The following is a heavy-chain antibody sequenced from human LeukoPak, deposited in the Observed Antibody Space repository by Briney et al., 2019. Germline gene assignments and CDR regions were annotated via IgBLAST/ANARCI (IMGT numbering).Heavy chain of an antibody. CDR1: GFTFSSYD. Sequence: GGSLRLSCAASGFTFSSYDMSWVRQAPGKGLEWVSAISGSGGSTYYADSVKGRFTISRDNSKNTLFLQMNTLRAEDTAVYYCAKSRGSGSNMARGVNFDYWGQGTLVTVSS. CDR3: AKSRGSGSNMARGVNFDY. J-gene: IGHJ4*02. D-gene: IGHD3-10*01. V-gene: IGHV3-23*01. CDR2: ISGSGGST.